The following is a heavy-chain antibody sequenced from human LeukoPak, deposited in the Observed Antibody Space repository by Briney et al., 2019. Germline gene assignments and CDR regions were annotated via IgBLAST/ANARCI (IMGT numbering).Heavy chain of an antibody. J-gene: IGHJ4*02. V-gene: IGHV3-30-3*01. CDR2: ISYDGSNK. D-gene: IGHD6-13*01. CDR1: GFTFSSYA. CDR3: ARDRYREQRLVFDY. Sequence: QPGRSLRLSCAASGFTFSSYAMHWVRQAPGKGLEWVAVISYDGSNKYYADSVKGRFTISRDNSKNTLYLQMNSLRAEDTAVYYCARDRYREQRLVFDYWGQGTLVTVSS.